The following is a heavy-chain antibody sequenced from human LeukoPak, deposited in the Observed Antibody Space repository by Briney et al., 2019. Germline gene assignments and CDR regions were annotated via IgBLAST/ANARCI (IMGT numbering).Heavy chain of an antibody. J-gene: IGHJ4*02. CDR1: GFTFSRYA. CDR3: AKEGDYCSSSGCHKRGIDY. D-gene: IGHD2-2*01. V-gene: IGHV3-33*06. CDR2: IWYDGSHD. Sequence: GGSLRLSCAASGFTFSRYAMHWVRQAPGKGLEWVAVIWYDGSHDTYTDSVKGRFTVSRDNFKNALHLQMNSLRVEDTAVYYCAKEGDYCSSSGCHKRGIDYWGQGTLVTVSS.